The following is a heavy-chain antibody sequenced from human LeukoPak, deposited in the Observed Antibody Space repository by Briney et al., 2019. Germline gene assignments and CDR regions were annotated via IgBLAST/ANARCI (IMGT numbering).Heavy chain of an antibody. D-gene: IGHD3-22*01. V-gene: IGHV3-30-3*01. Sequence: GGSLRLSWAASGFTFSSYAMHWVRQAPGKGLEWVAVISYDGSNKYYADSVKGRFTISRDNSKNTLYLQMNSLRAEDTAVYYCARDALHYYDSSGYYYHHNWFDPWGQGTLVTVSS. CDR1: GFTFSSYA. CDR2: ISYDGSNK. J-gene: IGHJ5*02. CDR3: ARDALHYYDSSGYYYHHNWFDP.